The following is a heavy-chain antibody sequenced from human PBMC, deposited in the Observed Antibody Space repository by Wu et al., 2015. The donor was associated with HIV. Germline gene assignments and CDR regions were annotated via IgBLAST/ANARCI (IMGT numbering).Heavy chain of an antibody. Sequence: QVQLVQSGAEVRKPGSSVKVSCKASGDTFSNYTISWVRQAPGQGLEWMGGIIPVFGTTHYARIFQDRVTVTANTSTTIVYMELRSLRTDDTAIYYCARDGGVDWDDSGSEFWGQGTQVTVSS. CDR3: ARDGGVDWDDSGSEF. CDR2: IIPVFGTT. J-gene: IGHJ4*02. CDR1: GDTFSNYT. D-gene: IGHD1-1*01. V-gene: IGHV1-69*08.